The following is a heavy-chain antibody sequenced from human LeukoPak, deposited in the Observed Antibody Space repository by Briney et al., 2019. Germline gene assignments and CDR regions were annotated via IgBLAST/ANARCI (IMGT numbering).Heavy chain of an antibody. D-gene: IGHD2-8*01. V-gene: IGHV4-39*07. CDR3: AREPARGVNYYYGMDV. J-gene: IGHJ6*02. Sequence: SETLSLACTVSGGSISSSSYYWGWIRQPPGKWLEWIGIIYYSGSTYYNPSLKSRVTISVDTSKNQFSLKLSSVTAADTAAYYCAREPARGVNYYYGMDVWGQGTTVTVSS. CDR1: GGSISSSSYY. CDR2: IYYSGST.